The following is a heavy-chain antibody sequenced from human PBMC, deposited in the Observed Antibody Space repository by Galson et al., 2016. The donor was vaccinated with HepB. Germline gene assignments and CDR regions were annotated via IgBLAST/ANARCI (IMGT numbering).Heavy chain of an antibody. CDR2: TSYDGSHK. CDR1: GFTFSSYG. V-gene: IGHV3-30*03. Sequence: SLRLSCAASGFTFSSYGMHWVRQAPGKGLEWVAVTSYDGSHKYYADSVRGRFTISRDNSKNTLYLQMNSLRAEDTAVYYCARVLFGPGSYWCLDVWGQGTTVTVSS. D-gene: IGHD3-10*01. J-gene: IGHJ6*02. CDR3: ARVLFGPGSYWCLDV.